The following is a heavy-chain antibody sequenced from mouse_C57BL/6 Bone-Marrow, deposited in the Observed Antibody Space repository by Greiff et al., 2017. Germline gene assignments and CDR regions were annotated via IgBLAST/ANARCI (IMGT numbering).Heavy chain of an antibody. V-gene: IGHV1-54*01. CDR1: GYAFTDYL. CDR3: AIYRAGGPDY. D-gene: IGHD1-3*01. Sequence: VQLQQSGAELVRPGTSVKVSCKASGYAFTDYLIEWVKQRPGQGLEWIGVINPGSGGTNYNEKFKGKATLTADKSSSTAYMQLSSLTSEDSAVYFCAIYRAGGPDYWGQGTTLTVSA. J-gene: IGHJ2*01. CDR2: INPGSGGT.